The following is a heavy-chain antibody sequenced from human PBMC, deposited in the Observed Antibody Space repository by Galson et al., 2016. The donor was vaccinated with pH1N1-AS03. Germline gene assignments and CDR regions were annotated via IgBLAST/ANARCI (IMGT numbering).Heavy chain of an antibody. V-gene: IGHV3-74*03. J-gene: IGHJ3*01. CDR3: ASDGVFYHKMAFDC. Sequence: SLRLSCAASGLAFNKFWMHWVRQAPGKGLEWVSQIDTDGTSATYADSVKGRFTTSRDNAKNTLYLQMNSLRGEDTAVYYCASDGVFYHKMAFDCWGQGTMVTVSS. CDR2: IDTDGTSA. D-gene: IGHD1-14*01. CDR1: GLAFNKFW.